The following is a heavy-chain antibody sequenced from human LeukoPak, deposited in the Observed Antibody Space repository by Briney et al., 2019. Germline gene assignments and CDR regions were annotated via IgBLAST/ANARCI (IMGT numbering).Heavy chain of an antibody. J-gene: IGHJ6*03. V-gene: IGHV4-4*07. CDR1: GFTFSNAW. CDR2: IYTSGST. D-gene: IGHD2-2*01. Sequence: GSLRLSCAASGFTFSNAWMSWIRQPAGKGLEWIGRIYTSGSTNYNPSLKSRVTMSVDTSKNQFSLKLSSVTAADTAVYYCARDSFVVVPVAPGEYYYYYYMDVWGKGTTVTISS. CDR3: ARDSFVVVPVAPGEYYYYYYMDV.